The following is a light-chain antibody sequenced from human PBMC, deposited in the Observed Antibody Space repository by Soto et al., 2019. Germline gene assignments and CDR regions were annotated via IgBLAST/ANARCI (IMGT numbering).Light chain of an antibody. CDR1: SSDVGGYNY. J-gene: IGLJ1*01. Sequence: QSVLTQPASVSGSPGQSITISCTGTSSDVGGYNYVSWYQQHPGKAHKLMIYDVSNRPSGVSNRYSGSKSGNTASLTNSGLQAEDEADYYCSSYTSSSTLVFGTGTKVTVL. CDR2: DVS. V-gene: IGLV2-14*01. CDR3: SSYTSSSTLV.